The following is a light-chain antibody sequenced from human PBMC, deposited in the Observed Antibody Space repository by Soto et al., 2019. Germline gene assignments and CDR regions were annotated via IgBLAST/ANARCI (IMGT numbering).Light chain of an antibody. CDR2: DVS. Sequence: EIVLPQSPATLSLSPGEGATLSCRASQSVSSYLVWYHQKPGQAPRLLIYDVSNSATGVPARFSGSGSGTDFSLTFTSLEPEDFAVYYGQQRANWPWTFGQGTNVEI. V-gene: IGKV3-11*01. CDR3: QQRANWPWT. CDR1: QSVSSY. J-gene: IGKJ1*01.